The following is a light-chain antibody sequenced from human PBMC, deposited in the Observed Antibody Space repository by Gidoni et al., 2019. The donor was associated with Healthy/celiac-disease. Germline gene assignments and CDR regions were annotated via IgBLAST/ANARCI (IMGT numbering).Light chain of an antibody. CDR1: QDISNY. J-gene: IGKJ2*01. CDR2: DAS. Sequence: DIAMTQSPSSLSASVGDRVTLTCTASQDISNYLNWYQQKPGKAPKLLIYDASNLETGVPSRFSGSGSGTDFTFTISSLQPEDIATYYCQQYDNRPLTFGQGTKLEIK. V-gene: IGKV1-33*01. CDR3: QQYDNRPLT.